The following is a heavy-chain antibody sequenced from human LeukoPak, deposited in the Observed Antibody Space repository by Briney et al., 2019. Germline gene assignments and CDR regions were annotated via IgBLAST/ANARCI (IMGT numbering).Heavy chain of an antibody. V-gene: IGHV3-20*04. D-gene: IGHD4-17*01. CDR3: ARDSLDGSDYRNYFDY. Sequence: SGGSLRLSCAASGFTFDDYGMSWVRQAPGKGLEWVSGINWNGGSTGYADSVKGRFTISRDNAKNSLYLQMNSLRAEDTALYYCARDSLDGSDYRNYFDYWGQGTLVTVSS. J-gene: IGHJ4*02. CDR1: GFTFDDYG. CDR2: INWNGGST.